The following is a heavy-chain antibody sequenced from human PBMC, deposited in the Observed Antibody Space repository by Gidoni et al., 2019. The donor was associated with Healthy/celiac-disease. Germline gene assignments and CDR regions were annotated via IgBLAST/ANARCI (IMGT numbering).Heavy chain of an antibody. CDR2: IIPIFGTA. CDR1: GGTFSSYA. CDR3: AREGGYPNGDYYYGMDV. Sequence: QVQLVQSGAEVKKLGSSVKVSCKASGGTFSSYAISWVRQAPGPGLEWMGGIIPIFGTANYAQKFQGRVTITADESTSTAYMELSSLRSEDTAVYYCAREGGYPNGDYYYGMDVWGQGTTVTVSS. J-gene: IGHJ6*02. V-gene: IGHV1-69*01. D-gene: IGHD5-12*01.